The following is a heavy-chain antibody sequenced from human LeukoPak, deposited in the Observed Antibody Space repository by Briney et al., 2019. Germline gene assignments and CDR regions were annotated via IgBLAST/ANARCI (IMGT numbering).Heavy chain of an antibody. J-gene: IGHJ4*02. V-gene: IGHV3-43D*03. CDR2: ISWDGGST. CDR1: GLIFDDYA. Sequence: GGSLRLSCAASGLIFDDYAMHWVRQAPGKGLEWVSLISWDGGSTYYADSVKGRFTISRDNSKNSLYLQMNSLRAEDTALYYCAKEASFPLAGIDYWGQGTLVTVSS. D-gene: IGHD6-19*01. CDR3: AKEASFPLAGIDY.